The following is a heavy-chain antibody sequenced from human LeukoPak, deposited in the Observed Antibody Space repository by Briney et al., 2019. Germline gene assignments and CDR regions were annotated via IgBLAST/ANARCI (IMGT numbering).Heavy chain of an antibody. V-gene: IGHV3-21*01. CDR2: ISSSGSYI. Sequence: PGGSLRLSCAASGFTFSSYSMNWVRQAPGKGLEWVSSISSSGSYIYYADSVKGRFTISRDNAKNSLYLQMNSLRAEDTAVYYCARDGGHYGGNSFDYWGQGTLVTVSS. J-gene: IGHJ4*02. D-gene: IGHD4-23*01. CDR3: ARDGGHYGGNSFDY. CDR1: GFTFSSYS.